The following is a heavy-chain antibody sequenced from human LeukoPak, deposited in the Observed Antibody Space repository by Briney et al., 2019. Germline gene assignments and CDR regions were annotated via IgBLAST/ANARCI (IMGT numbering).Heavy chain of an antibody. CDR2: VFYSGST. Sequence: SETLSLTCIVSGGSISSSSYYWAWIRQSPGKGLEWIGNVFYSGSTYYNPSLKSRVTISVDTSKNQFSLKMTSVTAADTAVYYCVRQTYSSGWNSWGQGTPVTVSS. CDR3: VRQTYSSGWNS. CDR1: GGSISSSSYY. V-gene: IGHV4-39*01. J-gene: IGHJ4*02. D-gene: IGHD6-19*01.